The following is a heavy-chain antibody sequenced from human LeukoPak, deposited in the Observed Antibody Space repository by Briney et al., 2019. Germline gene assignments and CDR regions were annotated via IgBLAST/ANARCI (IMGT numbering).Heavy chain of an antibody. J-gene: IGHJ4*02. CDR1: GFTFNNYA. D-gene: IGHD6-19*01. V-gene: IGHV3-30-3*01. CDR3: ARTAAGLPASRFDY. Sequence: GGSLRLSCAASGFTFNNYAMHWVRQSPGKGLEWVALTSPDGDNKYYADSVKGRFTISRDNSKNALYLQMNSLGPEDTAMYYCARTAAGLPASRFDYWGQGTLVTVSS. CDR2: TSPDGDNK.